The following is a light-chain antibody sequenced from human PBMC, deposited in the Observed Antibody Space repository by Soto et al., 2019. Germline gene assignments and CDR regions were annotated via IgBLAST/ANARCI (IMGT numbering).Light chain of an antibody. CDR1: QSVSTNY. Sequence: EIVLTQSPGTLSLSPGERATLSCRASQSVSTNYLAWYQQKPGQAPRLLIYGASNRATGIPDRVSGSGSGTDVTLTISRLEPEEFAVYYCQQYGSSPRTFGQGTKVDIK. CDR2: GAS. CDR3: QQYGSSPRT. J-gene: IGKJ1*01. V-gene: IGKV3-20*01.